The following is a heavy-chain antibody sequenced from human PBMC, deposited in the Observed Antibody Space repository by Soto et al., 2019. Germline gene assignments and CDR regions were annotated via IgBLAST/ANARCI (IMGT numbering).Heavy chain of an antibody. Sequence: SVKVSCQASGGTFSIYAISWVLQAPGQGLEWMGGIIPIFGTANYAQKFQGRVTITADESTSTAYMELSSLRSEDTAVYYCARARLSVFWIGYYNPVFDDWCQGTRVTVAS. J-gene: IGHJ4*02. V-gene: IGHV1-69*13. CDR3: ARARLSVFWIGYYNPVFDD. CDR1: GGTFSIYA. D-gene: IGHD3-3*01. CDR2: IIPIFGTA.